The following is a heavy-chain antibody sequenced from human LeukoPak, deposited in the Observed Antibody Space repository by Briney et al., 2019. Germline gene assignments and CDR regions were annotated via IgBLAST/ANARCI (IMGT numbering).Heavy chain of an antibody. V-gene: IGHV3-21*01. CDR3: ARDGHSSSWYGS. Sequence: GGSLRLSCAASGFTFSSYWMSWVSQAPGKGLEWVSSISSSSSYIYYADSVKGRFTISRDNAKNSLYLQMNSLRAEDTAVYYCARDGHSSSWYGSWGQGTLVTVSS. CDR2: ISSSSSYI. J-gene: IGHJ4*02. D-gene: IGHD6-13*01. CDR1: GFTFSSYW.